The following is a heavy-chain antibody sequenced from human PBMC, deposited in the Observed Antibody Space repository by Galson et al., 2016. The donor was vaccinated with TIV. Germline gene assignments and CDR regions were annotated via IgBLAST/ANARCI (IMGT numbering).Heavy chain of an antibody. D-gene: IGHD6-6*01. CDR2: ISAYMGDT. V-gene: IGHV1-18*01. J-gene: IGHJ4*02. Sequence: KVSCKASGYTFTKYGYSWVRQAPGQGLEWLGWISAYMGDTNSAQKFQGRVTMTTDTATSTVYMELRSLRSDDTAVYYCARGGATRPPDGYWGQGTLVTVSS. CDR3: ARGGATRPPDGY. CDR1: GYTFTKYG.